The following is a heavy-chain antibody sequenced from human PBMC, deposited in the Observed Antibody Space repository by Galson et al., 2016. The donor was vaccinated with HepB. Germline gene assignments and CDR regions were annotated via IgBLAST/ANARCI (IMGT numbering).Heavy chain of an antibody. J-gene: IGHJ3*01. D-gene: IGHD4-11*01. CDR1: GGSLSGGGYY. CDR3: ARGPTRTDAFDV. CDR2: IYDNGST. V-gene: IGHV4-31*01. Sequence: TLSLTCTVSGGSLSGGGYYWSWIRQSPGRGLEWIGYIYDNGSTDYKSSLKRPVTMSVDTSKNQFSLKLSSVTAADTALYYCARGPTRTDAFDVWGQGTMVTVSS.